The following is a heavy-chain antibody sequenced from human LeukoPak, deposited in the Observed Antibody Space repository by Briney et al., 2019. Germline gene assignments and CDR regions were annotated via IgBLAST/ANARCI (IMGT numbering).Heavy chain of an antibody. CDR3: FYVDY. CDR1: GFTFSTYG. Sequence: PGGSLRLSCAASGFTFSTYGMTWVRQAPGKGLEWVSSISGSGGTTYYAVSVKGRFTISRDNSKNTLYLQMNSLRTEDTAVYYCFYVDYWGQGTLVTVSS. CDR2: ISGSGGTT. J-gene: IGHJ4*02. V-gene: IGHV3-23*01.